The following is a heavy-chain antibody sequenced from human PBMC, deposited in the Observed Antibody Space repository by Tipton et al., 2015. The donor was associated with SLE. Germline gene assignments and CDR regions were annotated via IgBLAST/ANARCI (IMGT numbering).Heavy chain of an antibody. Sequence: TLSLTCTVSGGSISSSSYYWGWIRQPPGKGLEWIGSIYYSGSTYYNPSLKSRVTISVDTSKNQFSLKLSSVTAADTAVYYCATPGSWDAFDIWGQGTMVTVSS. CDR2: IYYSGST. CDR1: GGSISSSSYY. V-gene: IGHV4-39*07. J-gene: IGHJ3*02. CDR3: ATPGSWDAFDI. D-gene: IGHD3-10*01.